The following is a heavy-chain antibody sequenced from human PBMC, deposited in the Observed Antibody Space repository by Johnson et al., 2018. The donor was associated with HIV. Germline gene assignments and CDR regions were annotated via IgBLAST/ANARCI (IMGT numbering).Heavy chain of an antibody. CDR1: GFPVTSNF. D-gene: IGHD5-18*01. CDR2: VYSTFGT. CDR3: ARGVRNSYGYLLGTFDI. V-gene: IGHV3-66*02. Sequence: EVQLVESGGGLVQPGGSLRLSCAASGFPVTSNFMTWVRQPPGKGLDWVSAVYSTFGTYYADSVRGRFTISTDNSKNTLYLQINSLRREDTAVYYCARGVRNSYGYLLGTFDIWGQGTMVTVSS. J-gene: IGHJ3*02.